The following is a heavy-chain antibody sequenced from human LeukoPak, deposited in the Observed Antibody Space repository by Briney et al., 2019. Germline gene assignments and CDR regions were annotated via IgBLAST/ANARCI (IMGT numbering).Heavy chain of an antibody. V-gene: IGHV3-21*04. Sequence: PGGSLRLSCAASGFTFSSYSMNWVRQAPGKGLEWVSSISSSSSYIYYADSVKGRFTISRDNAKNSLYLQMNSLSAEDTAFYYCARGGMTTVTHYFDSWGQGTLVTVSS. D-gene: IGHD4-17*01. CDR3: ARGGMTTVTHYFDS. CDR1: GFTFSSYS. J-gene: IGHJ4*02. CDR2: ISSSSSYI.